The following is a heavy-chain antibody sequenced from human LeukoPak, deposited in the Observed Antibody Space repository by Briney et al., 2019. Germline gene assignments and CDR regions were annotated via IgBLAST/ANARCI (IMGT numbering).Heavy chain of an antibody. D-gene: IGHD1-26*01. CDR3: ARGGGSYMSY. CDR1: GGSFSGYY. Sequence: SETLSLTCAVYGGSFSGYYWSWIRQPPGKGLEWIGEINHSGSTNYNPSLKSRVTISVDTPKNQFSLKLSSVTAADTAVYYCARGGGSYMSYWGQGTLVTVSS. V-gene: IGHV4-34*01. CDR2: INHSGST. J-gene: IGHJ4*02.